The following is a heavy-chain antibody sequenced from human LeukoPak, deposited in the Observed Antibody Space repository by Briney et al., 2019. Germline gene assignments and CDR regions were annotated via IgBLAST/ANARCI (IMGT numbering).Heavy chain of an antibody. CDR2: INAGNGNT. J-gene: IGHJ4*02. CDR1: GYTFTSYA. CDR3: ARAGYGLGDCSGGSCYERPIDY. V-gene: IGHV1-3*01. Sequence: ASVKVSCKASGYTFTSYAMHWVRQAPGQRLEWMGWINAGNGNTKYSQKFQGRVTITRDTSASTAYMELSSLRSEDTAVYYCARAGYGLGDCSGGSCYERPIDYWGQGTLVTVSS. D-gene: IGHD2-15*01.